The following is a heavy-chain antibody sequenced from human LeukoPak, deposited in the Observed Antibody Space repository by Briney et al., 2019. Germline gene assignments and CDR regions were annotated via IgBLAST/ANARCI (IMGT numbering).Heavy chain of an antibody. CDR1: GFTFSSYW. D-gene: IGHD4-17*01. Sequence: GGSLRLSCAASGFTFSSYWMSWVRQAPGEGLEWVANIKQDGSEKYYVDSVKGRFTISRDNAKNSLYLQMNSLRAEDTAVYYCARGRDYGENDYWGQGTLVTVSS. CDR2: IKQDGSEK. J-gene: IGHJ4*02. CDR3: ARGRDYGENDY. V-gene: IGHV3-7*01.